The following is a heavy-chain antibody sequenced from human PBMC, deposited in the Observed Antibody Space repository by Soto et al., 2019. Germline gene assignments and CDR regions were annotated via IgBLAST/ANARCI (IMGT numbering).Heavy chain of an antibody. V-gene: IGHV3-21*01. CDR1: GFRLRSFT. CDR2: ISSNSAYI. D-gene: IGHD6-13*01. CDR3: TRDASRDSSARGWFDP. Sequence: GFLRLSCAASGFRLRSFTMNWVRQAPAKGLEWVSTISSNSAYIYYTDALRGRFTMSRDNAKNSLHLQMNSMRAEDTAVYYCTRDASRDSSARGWFDPWGPGTLVTVSS. J-gene: IGHJ5*02.